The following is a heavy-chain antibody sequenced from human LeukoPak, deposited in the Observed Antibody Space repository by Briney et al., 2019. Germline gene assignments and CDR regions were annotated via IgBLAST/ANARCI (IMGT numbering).Heavy chain of an antibody. CDR1: GGSFSGYY. CDR2: INHSGST. V-gene: IGHV4-34*01. D-gene: IGHD3-3*01. J-gene: IGHJ6*03. Sequence: SETLSLTCAVYGGSFSGYYWSWIRQPPGKGLEWIGEINHSGSTNYNPSLKSRVTISVDTSKNQFSLKLSSVTAADTAVYYCARANYDFWSAYYYYMDVWGKGTTVTVSS. CDR3: ARANYDFWSAYYYYMDV.